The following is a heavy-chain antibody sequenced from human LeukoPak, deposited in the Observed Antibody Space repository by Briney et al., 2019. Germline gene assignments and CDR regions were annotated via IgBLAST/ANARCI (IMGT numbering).Heavy chain of an antibody. D-gene: IGHD2-2*01. CDR1: GYSISSGYY. CDR3: ARGPRSISTRIVVVPAAIDY. J-gene: IGHJ4*02. Sequence: SETLSLTCTVSGYSISSGYYWGWIRQPPGKGLEWIGSIYHSGSTNYNPSLKSRVTISVDTSKNQFSLKLSSVTAADTAVYYCARGPRSISTRIVVVPAAIDYWGQGTLVTVSS. CDR2: IYHSGST. V-gene: IGHV4-38-2*02.